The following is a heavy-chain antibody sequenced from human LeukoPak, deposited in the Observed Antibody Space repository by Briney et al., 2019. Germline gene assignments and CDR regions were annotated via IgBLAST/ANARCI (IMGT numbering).Heavy chain of an antibody. CDR3: ARDPIGAITMVRGVLHSKPAQFDY. J-gene: IGHJ4*02. CDR2: ISSGSTYI. D-gene: IGHD3-10*01. CDR1: GFTFSYYS. V-gene: IGHV3-21*01. Sequence: PGGSLRLSCAASGFTFSYYSMNWVRQAPGKGLEWISFISSGSTYIYYADSVRGRFTISRDNAKNSLYLQMDSLRDEDTAVYYCARDPIGAITMVRGVLHSKPAQFDYWGQGALVTVSS.